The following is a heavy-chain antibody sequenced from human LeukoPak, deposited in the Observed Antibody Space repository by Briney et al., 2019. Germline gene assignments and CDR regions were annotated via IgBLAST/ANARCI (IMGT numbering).Heavy chain of an antibody. CDR3: ARRIAARRSTVDY. CDR2: INHSGST. CDR1: GGSFSGYY. V-gene: IGHV4-34*01. J-gene: IGHJ4*02. Sequence: KPSETLSLTCAVYGGSFSGYYWSWIRQPPGKGLEWIGEINHSGSTNYNPSLKSRVTISVDTSKNQFSLKLSFVTAADTAVYYCARRIAARRSTVDYWGQGTLATVSS. D-gene: IGHD6-6*01.